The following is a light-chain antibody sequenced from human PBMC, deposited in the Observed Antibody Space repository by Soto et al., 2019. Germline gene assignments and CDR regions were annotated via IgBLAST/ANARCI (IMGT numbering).Light chain of an antibody. CDR1: QSVSSN. V-gene: IGKV3-11*01. Sequence: EIVLIQSPATLSLSPGEIATLSCRASQSVSSNLDWYQQNPGQAPNLLIFDASKRATGIPARFSGSGSGTDFTLTISSLETEDFAVYYCQQHTNWPLTFGGGTKVEIK. CDR2: DAS. J-gene: IGKJ4*01. CDR3: QQHTNWPLT.